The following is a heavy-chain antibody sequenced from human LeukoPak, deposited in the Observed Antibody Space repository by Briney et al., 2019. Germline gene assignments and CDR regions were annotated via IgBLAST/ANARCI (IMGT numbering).Heavy chain of an antibody. D-gene: IGHD5-18*01. CDR2: IYYSGST. Sequence: SETLSLTCTVSGGSISSSSYYWGWIRQPPGKGLEWIGRIYYSGSTYYNPSLKSRVTISVDTSKNQFSLKLSSVTAADTAVYYCARLSAGPVDTAMVSDAFDIWGQGTMVTVSS. V-gene: IGHV4-39*01. J-gene: IGHJ3*02. CDR3: ARLSAGPVDTAMVSDAFDI. CDR1: GGSISSSSYY.